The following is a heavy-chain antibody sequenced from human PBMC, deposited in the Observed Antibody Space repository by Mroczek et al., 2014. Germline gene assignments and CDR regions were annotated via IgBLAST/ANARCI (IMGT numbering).Heavy chain of an antibody. CDR1: GFTFSSYA. V-gene: IGHV3-30-3*01. D-gene: IGHD2-15*01. CDR3: AREGEYSFYCSGGSCREYFQH. Sequence: ESGGGVVQPGRSLRLSCAASGFTFSSYAMHWVRQAPGKGLEWVAVISYDGSNKYYADSVKGRFTISRDNSKNTLYLQMNSLRAEDTAVYYCAREGEYSFYCSGGSCREYFQHWGQGTLVTVSS. J-gene: IGHJ1*01. CDR2: ISYDGSNK.